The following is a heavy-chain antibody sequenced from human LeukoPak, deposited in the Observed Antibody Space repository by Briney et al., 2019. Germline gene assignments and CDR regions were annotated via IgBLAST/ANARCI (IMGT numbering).Heavy chain of an antibody. J-gene: IGHJ4*02. V-gene: IGHV3-15*01. Sequence: GGSLRLSCAASGITFSYAWRAWVRQVPGKGLEWVGRVKSKPDGGTIDYAATVKDRFTISTDDSKITVYLQMNSLQLEDSAVYYCTTDPGIALRPVFDYWGQGTLVTVSS. CDR2: VKSKPDGGTI. CDR1: GITFSYAW. CDR3: TTDPGIALRPVFDY. D-gene: IGHD6-6*01.